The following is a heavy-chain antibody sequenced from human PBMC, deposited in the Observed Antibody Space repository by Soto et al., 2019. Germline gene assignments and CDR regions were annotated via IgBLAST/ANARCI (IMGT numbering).Heavy chain of an antibody. CDR2: INPYSGNT. Sequence: GASVKVSCKASGGTFTSHDIHWLRQASGQGLEWMGSINPYSGNTAFAPKFQDRIAMTRDTSITTAYMELNSFSSGDTAVYFCSSLSSMDVWGQGTTVTVSS. CDR3: SSLSSMDV. J-gene: IGHJ6*02. D-gene: IGHD6-6*01. V-gene: IGHV1-8*01. CDR1: GGTFTSHD.